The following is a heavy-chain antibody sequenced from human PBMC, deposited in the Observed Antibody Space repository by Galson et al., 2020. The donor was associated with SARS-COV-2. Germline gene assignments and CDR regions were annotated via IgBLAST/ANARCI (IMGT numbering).Heavy chain of an antibody. CDR3: ARGKYGGYSLHYFDY. Sequence: SETLSLTCTVSGGSISSYYWSWVRQPPGKGLEWIGFIYYSGTTSYNPSLKSRVTITGDMSKSQFSLRLSSVTAADTAVYYCARGKYGGYSLHYFDYWGQGTLVTVSS. D-gene: IGHD3-22*01. V-gene: IGHV4-59*01. J-gene: IGHJ4*01. CDR2: IYYSGTT. CDR1: GGSISSYY.